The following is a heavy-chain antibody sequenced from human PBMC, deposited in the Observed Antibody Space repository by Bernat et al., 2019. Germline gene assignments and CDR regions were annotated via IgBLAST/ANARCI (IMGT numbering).Heavy chain of an antibody. V-gene: IGHV3-21*01. CDR2: ISSSSSYI. CDR1: GFTFSSYS. J-gene: IGHJ6*02. D-gene: IGHD6-19*01. Sequence: EVQLVESGGGLVKPGGSLRLSCAASGFTFSSYSMNWVRQAPGKGLEWVSSISSSSSYIYYADSVKGRFTISRDNAKNSLYLQMNSLRAEDTAVYYCARDIAVAGNWIYSYYGMDVWGQGTTVTVS. CDR3: ARDIAVAGNWIYSYYGMDV.